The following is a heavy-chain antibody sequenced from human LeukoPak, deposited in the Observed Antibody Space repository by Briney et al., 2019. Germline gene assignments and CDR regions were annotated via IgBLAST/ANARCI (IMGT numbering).Heavy chain of an antibody. CDR2: INPSSGST. J-gene: IGHJ4*02. Sequence: ASVKVSCKASGYTFTTYYMHWVRQAPGQGLEWMGIINPSSGSTSYAQKFQGRVTMTRDTSTSTVYMELSSLRSEDTAIYYCARVLGAHRYGSIDHWGQGTLVTVSS. CDR3: ARVLGAHRYGSIDH. V-gene: IGHV1-46*01. D-gene: IGHD5-18*01. CDR1: GYTFTTYY.